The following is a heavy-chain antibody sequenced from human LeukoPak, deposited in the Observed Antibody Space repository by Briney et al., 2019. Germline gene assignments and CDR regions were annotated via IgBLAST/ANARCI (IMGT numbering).Heavy chain of an antibody. D-gene: IGHD3-10*01. CDR1: GGSISTSKW. CDR3: ARRGRGPLIRGSAFDI. J-gene: IGHJ3*02. V-gene: IGHV4-4*02. Sequence: PSETLSLTCAVSGGSISTSKWWSWVRQPPGKGLEWIGEIYYSGSTNYNPSLNDRVTISVDTSKNQFSLKLSSVTAADTAVYYCARRGRGPLIRGSAFDIWGQGTMVTVSS. CDR2: IYYSGST.